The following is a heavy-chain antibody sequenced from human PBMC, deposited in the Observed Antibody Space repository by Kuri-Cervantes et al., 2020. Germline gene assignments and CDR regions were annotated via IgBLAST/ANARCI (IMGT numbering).Heavy chain of an antibody. Sequence: SETLSLTCTVSGGSISSGSYYWSWIRQPAGKGLEWIGRIYTSGSTNYTPSLKSRVTISVDTSKNQFSLKLSSVTAADTAVYYCARARKATPQRHGYYYGMDVWGQGTTVTVSS. D-gene: IGHD5-12*01. CDR3: ARARKATPQRHGYYYGMDV. J-gene: IGHJ6*02. CDR2: IYTSGST. V-gene: IGHV4-61*02. CDR1: GGSISSGSYY.